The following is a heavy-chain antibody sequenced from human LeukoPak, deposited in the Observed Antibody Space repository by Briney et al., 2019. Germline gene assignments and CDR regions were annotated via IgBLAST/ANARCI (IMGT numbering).Heavy chain of an antibody. CDR2: ISYDGSNK. D-gene: IGHD3-10*01. CDR3: ARAYYYGSGSATGPFDY. J-gene: IGHJ4*02. CDR1: GFTFSSYA. V-gene: IGHV3-30-3*01. Sequence: GGSLRLSCAASGFTFSSYAMPWVRQAPGKGLEWVAVISYDGSNKYYADSVKGRFTISRDNSKNTLYLQMNSLRAEDTAVYYCARAYYYGSGSATGPFDYWGQGTLVTVSS.